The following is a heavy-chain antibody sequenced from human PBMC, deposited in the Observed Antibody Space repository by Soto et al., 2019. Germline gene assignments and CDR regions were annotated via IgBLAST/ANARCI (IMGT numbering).Heavy chain of an antibody. J-gene: IGHJ4*02. CDR1: GGSISSYY. D-gene: IGHD3-22*01. CDR3: ARVGYYDSSGYYPFDY. V-gene: IGHV4-59*01. CDR2: IYYSGST. Sequence: PSETLSLTCTVSGGSISSYYWSWIRQPPGKGLEWIGYIYYSGSTNYNPSLKSRVTISVDTSKNQFSLELSSVTAADTAVYYCARVGYYDSSGYYPFDYWGQGTLVTVSS.